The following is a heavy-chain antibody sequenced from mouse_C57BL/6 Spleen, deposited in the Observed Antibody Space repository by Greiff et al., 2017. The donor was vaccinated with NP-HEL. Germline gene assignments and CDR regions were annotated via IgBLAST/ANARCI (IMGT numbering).Heavy chain of an antibody. CDR3: AREGLGPLFDY. J-gene: IGHJ2*01. CDR2: IHPNSGST. V-gene: IGHV1-64*01. CDR1: GYTFTSYW. D-gene: IGHD4-1*01. Sequence: QVQLQQPGAELVKPGASVKLSCKASGYTFTSYWMHWVKQRPGQGLEWIGMIHPNSGSTNYNEKFKSKATLTVDKSSSTAYMQLSSLTSEDSAVYYCAREGLGPLFDYWGQGTTLTVSS.